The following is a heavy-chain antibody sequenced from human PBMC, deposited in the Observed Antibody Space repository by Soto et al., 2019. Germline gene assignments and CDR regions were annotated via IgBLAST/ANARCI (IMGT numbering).Heavy chain of an antibody. V-gene: IGHV3-53*01. Sequence: EVQLVEAGGGVIQPGGSLRLSCAASGFTVSNNYMSCVRQAPGKGLEWVSLIYSAGSTYYADSVKGRFTVSRDSSKNTLYLQMNSLRAEDTAVYYCAAYSTLDYWGQGALVTVSS. J-gene: IGHJ4*02. D-gene: IGHD2-2*01. CDR1: GFTVSNNY. CDR2: IYSAGST. CDR3: AAYSTLDY.